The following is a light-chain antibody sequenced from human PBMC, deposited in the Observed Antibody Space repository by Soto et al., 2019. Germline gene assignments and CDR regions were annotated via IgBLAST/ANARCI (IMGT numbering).Light chain of an antibody. J-gene: IGLJ1*01. CDR2: NVY. Sequence: QSALTQPASVSGSPGQSITISCTGTSSDVVGYDFVSWYEHHPGKAPKLIIYNVYYRPSGVSDRFSGSKSGNTASLTISGLQAEDEDDYYCSSYVRTSTLVVGTGTKLAVL. CDR1: SSDVVGYDF. CDR3: SSYVRTSTLV. V-gene: IGLV2-14*03.